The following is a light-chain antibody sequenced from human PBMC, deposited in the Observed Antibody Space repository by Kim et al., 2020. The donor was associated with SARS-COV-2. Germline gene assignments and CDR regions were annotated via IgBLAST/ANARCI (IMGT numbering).Light chain of an antibody. CDR1: KLGDKY. J-gene: IGLJ2*01. V-gene: IGLV3-1*01. Sequence: SYELTQPPSVSVSPGQTASITCSGDKLGDKYACWFQQKPGQSPVLVIYQDSKRPSGIPERFSGSNSGNTATPTISGTQAMDEADYYCQAWDSSTLVFAGGTQLTVL. CDR2: QDS. CDR3: QAWDSSTLV.